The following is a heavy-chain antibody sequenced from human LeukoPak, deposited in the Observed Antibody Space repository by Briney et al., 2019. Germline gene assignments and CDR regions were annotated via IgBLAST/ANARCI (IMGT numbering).Heavy chain of an antibody. CDR3: ARTLFGDQYQLLHNWFDP. CDR2: INTDTGNP. CDR1: GYTFTNYA. D-gene: IGHD2-2*01. Sequence: ASVKVSCKASGYTFTNYAMNWVRQAPGQGLEWMGWINTDTGNPTYAQGFTRRLVFSLDTSASTAYLQISSLKAEDTAVYYCARTLFGDQYQLLHNWFDPWGQGTLVTVSS. J-gene: IGHJ5*02. V-gene: IGHV7-4-1*02.